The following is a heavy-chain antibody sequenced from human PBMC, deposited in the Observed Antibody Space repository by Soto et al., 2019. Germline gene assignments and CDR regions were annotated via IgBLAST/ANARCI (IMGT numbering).Heavy chain of an antibody. CDR3: ARGPRYCSGGSCRYNWFDP. CDR2: IYYSGST. D-gene: IGHD2-15*01. Sequence: PSETLSLTCTVSGGSISSGGYYWSWIRQHPGKGLEWIGYIYYSGSTYYNPSLKSRVTISVDTSKNPFSLKLSSVTAADTAVYYCARGPRYCSGGSCRYNWFDPWGQGTLVTVSS. CDR1: GGSISSGGYY. V-gene: IGHV4-31*03. J-gene: IGHJ5*02.